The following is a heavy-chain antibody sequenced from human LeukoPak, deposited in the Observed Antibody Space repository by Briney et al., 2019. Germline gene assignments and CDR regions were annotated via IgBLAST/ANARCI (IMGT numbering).Heavy chain of an antibody. D-gene: IGHD3-3*01. CDR3: AKMSYDFWSVIDY. CDR2: VSGSGDST. CDR1: GFTFSSCV. J-gene: IGHJ4*02. Sequence: GGSLRLSCAASGFTFSSCVMSWVRQAPGKGLEWVSAVSGSGDSTYYTNSVKGRFTISRDNSKNALYLQINSLTAEDTAVYYCAKMSYDFWSVIDYWGQGTLVTVSS. V-gene: IGHV3-23*01.